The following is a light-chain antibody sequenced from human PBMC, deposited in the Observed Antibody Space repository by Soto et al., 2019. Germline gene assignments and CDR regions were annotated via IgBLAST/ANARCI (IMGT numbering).Light chain of an antibody. CDR3: ATWDDTLNGYV. V-gene: IGLV1-44*01. CDR1: SSNIGSNT. CDR2: SDN. J-gene: IGLJ1*01. Sequence: QSVLTQPPSASGTPGQTVTISCSGSSSNIGSNTVNWYQQLPGTAPKLLIYSDNQRPSGVPDRFSGSKSGTSASLDISGLQSEDETDYYCATWDDTLNGYVFGTGTKLTVL.